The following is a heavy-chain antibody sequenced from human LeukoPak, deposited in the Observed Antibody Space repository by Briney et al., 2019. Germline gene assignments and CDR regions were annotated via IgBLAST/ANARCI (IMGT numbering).Heavy chain of an antibody. CDR1: GLNFSRYW. CDR3: ARDASAYY. Sequence: GGSLRLSCAASGLNFSRYWMSWVRQAPGKGLEWVATIKPDGTEKYYVDSVKGRFTISRDNARNSLYLQMDSLRAEDTAVYYCARDASAYYWGQGTLITVSS. J-gene: IGHJ4*02. CDR2: IKPDGTEK. D-gene: IGHD3-3*01. V-gene: IGHV3-7*01.